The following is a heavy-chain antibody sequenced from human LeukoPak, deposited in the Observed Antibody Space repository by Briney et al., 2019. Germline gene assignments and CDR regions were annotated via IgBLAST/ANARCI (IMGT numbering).Heavy chain of an antibody. J-gene: IGHJ4*02. CDR1: GFTFDDYA. V-gene: IGHV3-20*04. D-gene: IGHD3-3*01. CDR3: ARVKGSGYRNSIDY. CDR2: INWNGGST. Sequence: GVSLRLSCAASGFTFDDYAMNWVRQAPGKGLEWVSGINWNGGSTYYRDSVKGRFTISRDNAKNSLYLQMNSLRAEDTALYYCARVKGSGYRNSIDYWGQGTLVTVSS.